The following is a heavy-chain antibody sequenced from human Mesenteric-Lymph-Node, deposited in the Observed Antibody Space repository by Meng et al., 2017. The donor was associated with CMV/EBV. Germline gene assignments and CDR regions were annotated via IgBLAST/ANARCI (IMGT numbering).Heavy chain of an antibody. CDR3: ASGYCSGGSCYADI. Sequence: LSLTCAASGFTFEDNAMHWVRQAPGKGLEWVSGISWNSGTIGYADSVKGRFTVSRDNAKNSLYLQMNSLKAEDTALYYCASGYCSGGSCYADIWGQGTMVTVSS. J-gene: IGHJ3*02. D-gene: IGHD2-15*01. CDR1: GFTFEDNA. CDR2: ISWNSGTI. V-gene: IGHV3-9*01.